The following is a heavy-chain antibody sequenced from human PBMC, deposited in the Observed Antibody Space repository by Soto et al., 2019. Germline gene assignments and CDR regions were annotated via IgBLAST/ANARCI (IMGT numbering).Heavy chain of an antibody. Sequence: GGSLRLSCAASGFTFSSYAMHWVRQAPGKGLEWVAVISYDGSNKYYADSVKGRFTISRDNSKNTLYLQMNSLRAEDTAVYYCARVSPPSPPLVGVDYWGQGTLVTVSS. CDR3: ARVSPPSPPLVGVDY. CDR2: ISYDGSNK. CDR1: GFTFSSYA. J-gene: IGHJ4*02. V-gene: IGHV3-30-3*01. D-gene: IGHD1-26*01.